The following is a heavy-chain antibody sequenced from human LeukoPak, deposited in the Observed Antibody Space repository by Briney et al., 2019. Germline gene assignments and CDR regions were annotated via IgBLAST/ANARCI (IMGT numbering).Heavy chain of an antibody. V-gene: IGHV3-66*01. CDR2: MYRGGST. D-gene: IGHD6-13*01. CDR3: ARDGGAAAGY. CDR1: GFTVSNNY. J-gene: IGHJ4*02. Sequence: GGSLRLSCAASGFTVSNNYMSWVRQAPGKGLEWVSVMYRGGSTYYADAVQGRSTMSRDNSKNTLYLQMKSLRAEDTAVYYCARDGGAAAGYWGQGTLVTVSS.